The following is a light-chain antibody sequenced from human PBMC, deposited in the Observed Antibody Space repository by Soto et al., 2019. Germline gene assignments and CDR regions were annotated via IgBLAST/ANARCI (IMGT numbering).Light chain of an antibody. CDR3: QQTFRTPHT. CDR2: SAS. CDR1: QTISSY. V-gene: IGKV1-39*01. J-gene: IGKJ2*01. Sequence: DIQMTQSPASLSASVGERVTITCRASQTISSYLNWYQQKPGAAPKLLIYSASTLQTGVPSRFSGSGFGTDYTLTISLLQPADLAIYYCQQTFRTPHTFGQGTKVDI.